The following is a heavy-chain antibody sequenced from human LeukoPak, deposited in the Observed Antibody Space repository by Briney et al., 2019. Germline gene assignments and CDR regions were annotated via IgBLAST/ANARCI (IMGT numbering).Heavy chain of an antibody. J-gene: IGHJ4*02. Sequence: GGSLRLSRAASGFTFNNYGMHWVRQAPGKGLEWVAIISYDGTNEYYADSVKGRFTISRDNSKNTLYLQMNSLRAEDAATYYCAKAYCSSSSCYPTYWGQGTLVTVSS. CDR2: ISYDGTNE. D-gene: IGHD2-2*01. CDR1: GFTFNNYG. CDR3: AKAYCSSSSCYPTY. V-gene: IGHV3-30*18.